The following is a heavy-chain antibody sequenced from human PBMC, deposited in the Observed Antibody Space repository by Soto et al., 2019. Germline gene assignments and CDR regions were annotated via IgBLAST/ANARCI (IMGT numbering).Heavy chain of an antibody. CDR2: INSDGDVR. Sequence: GGSLRLSCKVSGFTLSTSAMNWVRQAPGKGLEWVSYINSDGDVRHYADSVKGRFTVSRDNAKKLVYLQMNNVGAADTAVYFCSRRDVFDLWGQGATVTVSS. V-gene: IGHV3-48*01. D-gene: IGHD2-2*01. J-gene: IGHJ3*01. CDR1: GFTLSTSA. CDR3: SRRDVFDL.